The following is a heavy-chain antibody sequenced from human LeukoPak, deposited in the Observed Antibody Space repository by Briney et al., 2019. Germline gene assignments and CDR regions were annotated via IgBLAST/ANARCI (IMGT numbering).Heavy chain of an antibody. CDR3: AKDRYDSSGYYYL. J-gene: IGHJ5*02. D-gene: IGHD3-22*01. CDR2: ISGSGGST. CDR1: GFTFSSYA. V-gene: IGHV3-23*01. Sequence: WGSLRLSCAASGFTFSSYAMSWVRQAPGKGLEWVSAISGSGGSTYYADSVKGWFTISRDNSKNTLYLQMNSLRAEDTAVYYCAKDRYDSSGYYYLWGQGTLVTVSS.